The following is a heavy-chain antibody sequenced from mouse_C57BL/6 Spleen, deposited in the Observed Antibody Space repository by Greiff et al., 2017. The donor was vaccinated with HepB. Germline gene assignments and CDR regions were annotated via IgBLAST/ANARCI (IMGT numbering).Heavy chain of an antibody. CDR1: GFTFSDYG. CDR3: ARRYYYGSYWYFDV. Sequence: EVKLVESGGGLVKPGGSLKLSCAASGFTFSDYGMHWVRQAPEKGLEWVAYISSGSSTIYYADTVKGRFTISRDNAKNTLFLQMTSLRYEDTAMYYCARRYYYGSYWYFDVWGTGTTVTVSS. J-gene: IGHJ1*03. CDR2: ISSGSSTI. D-gene: IGHD1-1*01. V-gene: IGHV5-17*01.